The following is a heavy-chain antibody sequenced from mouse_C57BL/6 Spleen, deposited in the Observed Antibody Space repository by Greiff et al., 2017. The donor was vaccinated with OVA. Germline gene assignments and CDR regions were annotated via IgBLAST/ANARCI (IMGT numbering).Heavy chain of an antibody. D-gene: IGHD2-4*01. CDR2: ISSGSSTI. CDR1: GFTFSDYG. V-gene: IGHV5-17*01. J-gene: IGHJ3*01. Sequence: EVKLMESGGGLVKPGGSLKLSCAASGFTFSDYGMHWVRQAPEKGLEWVAYISSGSSTIYYADTVKGRFTISRDKAKNTLFLQMTSLRSEDTAMYYCARGITEAYWGQGTLVTVSA. CDR3: ARGITEAY.